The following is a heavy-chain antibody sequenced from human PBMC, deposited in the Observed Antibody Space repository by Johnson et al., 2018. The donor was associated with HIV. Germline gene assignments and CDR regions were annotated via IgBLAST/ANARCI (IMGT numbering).Heavy chain of an antibody. Sequence: VQLVESGGGLVQPGGSLRLSCAASGFTFSYYWMSWVRQAPGKGLEWVANIKQDGSEKYYVDSEKGRFTISRDNAKNSLYLQMNSLRAEDTAVYYCAREQSDIVVVVAASDAFDSWGQGTMVTVSS. CDR1: GFTFSYYW. J-gene: IGHJ3*02. CDR2: IKQDGSEK. CDR3: AREQSDIVVVVAASDAFDS. D-gene: IGHD2-15*01. V-gene: IGHV3-7*01.